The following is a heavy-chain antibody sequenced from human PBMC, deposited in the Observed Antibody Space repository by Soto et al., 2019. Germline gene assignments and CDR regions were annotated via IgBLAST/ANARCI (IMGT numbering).Heavy chain of an antibody. V-gene: IGHV1-8*01. D-gene: IGHD6-19*01. Sequence: ASVKVSCKASGYTFTSYDINWVRQATGQGLEWMGWMNPNSGKTGYAQKFQGRVTMTRNTSISTADLEMSSLSSEDTAVYYCERGSSRRAVAGTGDAFDIWGQGTMVTVSS. CDR1: GYTFTSYD. CDR3: ERGSSRRAVAGTGDAFDI. CDR2: MNPNSGKT. J-gene: IGHJ3*02.